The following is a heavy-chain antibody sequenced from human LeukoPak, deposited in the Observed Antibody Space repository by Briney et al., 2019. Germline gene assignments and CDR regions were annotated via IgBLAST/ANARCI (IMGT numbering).Heavy chain of an antibody. CDR1: GGSISSGSYY. V-gene: IGHV4-61*02. J-gene: IGHJ6*03. CDR3: ARDGSAMVRGYYYYYMDV. D-gene: IGHD3-10*01. Sequence: PSQTLSLTCTVSGGSISSGSYYWSWIRQPAGKGLEWIGRIYNSGSTNYNPSLKSRVTISVDTSKNHFSLKQSSVTAADTAVYYCARDGSAMVRGYYYYYMDVWGKGTTVTVSS. CDR2: IYNSGST.